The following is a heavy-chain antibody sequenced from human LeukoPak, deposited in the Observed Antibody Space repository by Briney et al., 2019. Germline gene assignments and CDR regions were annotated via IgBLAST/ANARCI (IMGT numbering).Heavy chain of an antibody. CDR1: GFTVSSNY. CDR3: ARNGYTSGWYRN. D-gene: IGHD6-19*01. CDR2: IYSGGST. V-gene: IGHV3-53*01. Sequence: GGSLRLSCAASGFTVSSNYMSWVRQAPGKGLGWVSTIYSGGSTYYADSVKGRFTIFRDTSKNTLYLQVNSLRGEDTAVYYCARNGYTSGWYRNWGQGTLVTVSS. J-gene: IGHJ4*02.